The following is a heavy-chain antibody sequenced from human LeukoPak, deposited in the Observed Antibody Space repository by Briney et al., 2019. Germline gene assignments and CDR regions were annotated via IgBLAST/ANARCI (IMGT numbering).Heavy chain of an antibody. J-gene: IGHJ5*02. Sequence: SQTLSLTCAVSGGSISSGGYSWSWIRQPPGKGLEWIGYIYHSGRTYYNPSLKSRVTISIDTSKNQFSPKVSSVTAADTAVYVCAGAPSATKGWFDPWGQGTLVTVSS. D-gene: IGHD3-10*01. V-gene: IGHV4-30-2*01. CDR1: GGSISSGGYS. CDR3: AGAPSATKGWFDP. CDR2: IYHSGRT.